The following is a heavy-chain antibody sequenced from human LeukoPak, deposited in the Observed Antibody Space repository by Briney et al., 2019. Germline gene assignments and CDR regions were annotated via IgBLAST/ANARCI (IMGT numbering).Heavy chain of an antibody. CDR2: IYYSGST. D-gene: IGHD4-17*01. CDR1: GGSISSYY. Sequence: SQTLSLTCTVSGGSISSYYWSWIRQHPGKGLEWIGYIYYSGSTYYNPSLKSRVTISVDTSKNQFSLKLSSVTAADTAVYYCARGYGDYANWYFDLWGRGTLVTVSS. J-gene: IGHJ2*01. V-gene: IGHV4-31*03. CDR3: ARGYGDYANWYFDL.